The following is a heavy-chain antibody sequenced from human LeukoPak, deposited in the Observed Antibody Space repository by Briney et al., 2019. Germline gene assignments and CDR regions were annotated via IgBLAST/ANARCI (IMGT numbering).Heavy chain of an antibody. V-gene: IGHV3-49*04. CDR2: IRSKAYGGTT. J-gene: IGHJ4*02. D-gene: IGHD3-10*01. Sequence: PGRSLRLSCTGSGFTFGDHAMSGVRQAPGKGLEWVGFIRSKAYGGTTEYAASVKGRFTISRDDSKSIAYLQMNSLKTEDTAVYYCTTEGWFGELLYGYWGQGTLVTVSS. CDR1: GFTFGDHA. CDR3: TTEGWFGELLYGY.